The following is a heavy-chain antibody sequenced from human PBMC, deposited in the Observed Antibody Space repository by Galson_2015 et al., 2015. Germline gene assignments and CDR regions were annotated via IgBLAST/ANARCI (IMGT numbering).Heavy chain of an antibody. Sequence: ETLSLTCPVSGGSISSYYWSWIRPPPGKGLEWIGYIYYSGSTNYNPSLKSRVTISVDTSKNQFSMKLSSVTAADTAVYYCARDQDDYSNPGRGGMDVWGQGTTVTVSS. CDR2: IYYSGST. D-gene: IGHD4-11*01. J-gene: IGHJ6*02. CDR1: GGSISSYY. CDR3: ARDQDDYSNPGRGGMDV. V-gene: IGHV4-59*01.